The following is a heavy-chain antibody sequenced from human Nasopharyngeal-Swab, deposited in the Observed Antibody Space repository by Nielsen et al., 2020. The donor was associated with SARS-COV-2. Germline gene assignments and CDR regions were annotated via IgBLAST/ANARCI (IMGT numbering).Heavy chain of an antibody. V-gene: IGHV4-39*01. CDR1: GGSIMSSSYC. J-gene: IGHJ6*02. Sequence: SESLSLTCTVSGGSIMSSSYCWGWIRQPPGKGLEWIGVIYYTGSAHYSPSLKSRVTITVDTSRNQFFLRVPSVTAEETAVYYCARQTGMDVWGQGTSVTVSS. CDR2: IYYTGSA. CDR3: ARQTGMDV.